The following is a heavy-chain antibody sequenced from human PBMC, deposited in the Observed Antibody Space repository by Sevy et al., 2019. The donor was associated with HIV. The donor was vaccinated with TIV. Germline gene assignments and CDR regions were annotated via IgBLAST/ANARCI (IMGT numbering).Heavy chain of an antibody. Sequence: GGSLRLSCAASGFTFSSYSMNWVRQAPGKGLEWVSYISRSSSTIYYVDSVKGRFTISRDNAKNSLYLQMNSLRAEDTALYYCARSPPYSSGWYGIDYWGQGTLVTVSS. J-gene: IGHJ4*02. CDR1: GFTFSSYS. CDR2: ISRSSSTI. CDR3: ARSPPYSSGWYGIDY. V-gene: IGHV3-48*01. D-gene: IGHD6-19*01.